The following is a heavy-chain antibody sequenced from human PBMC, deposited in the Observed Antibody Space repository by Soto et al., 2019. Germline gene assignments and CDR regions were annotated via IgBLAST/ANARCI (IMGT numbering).Heavy chain of an antibody. CDR2: ISYDGSNK. Sequence: QVQLVESGGGVVQPGRSLRLSCAASGFTFSSYAMHWVRQAPGKGLEWVAVISYDGSNKYYADSVKGRFTISRDNSKNTLYLQMNSLRAEDTAVYYCAREGRITMIAEGWFDPWGQGTLVTVSS. V-gene: IGHV3-30-3*01. J-gene: IGHJ5*02. CDR1: GFTFSSYA. CDR3: AREGRITMIAEGWFDP. D-gene: IGHD3-22*01.